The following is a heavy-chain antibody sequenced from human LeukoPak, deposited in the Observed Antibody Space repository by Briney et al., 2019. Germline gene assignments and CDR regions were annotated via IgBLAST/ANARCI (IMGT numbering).Heavy chain of an antibody. CDR3: ARSYDSSGYSQYYFDY. V-gene: IGHV4-30-2*01. CDR2: IYHSGST. CDR1: GGSISSGGYS. J-gene: IGHJ4*02. Sequence: SQTLSLTCAVSGGSISSGGYSWSWIRQPPGKGLEWIVYIYHSGSTYCNPSLKSRVTISVDRSKNQFSLKLSSVTAADTAVYYCARSYDSSGYSQYYFDYWGQGTLVTVSS. D-gene: IGHD3-22*01.